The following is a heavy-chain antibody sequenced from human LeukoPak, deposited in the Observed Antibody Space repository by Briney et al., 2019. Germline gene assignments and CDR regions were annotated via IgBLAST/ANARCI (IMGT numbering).Heavy chain of an antibody. D-gene: IGHD3-22*01. CDR3: ARGSFYTHHYYVSSGYPPLFDY. CDR1: GFTFSSYG. CDR2: ISGSGGST. Sequence: PGGTLRLSCAASGFTFSSYGMSWVRQAPGKGLEWVSAISGSGGSTYYPGSVKGRFTISRENAKNSLYLQMNSLRAGDTAVYYCARGSFYTHHYYVSSGYPPLFDYWGQGTLVTVSS. J-gene: IGHJ4*02. V-gene: IGHV3-23*01.